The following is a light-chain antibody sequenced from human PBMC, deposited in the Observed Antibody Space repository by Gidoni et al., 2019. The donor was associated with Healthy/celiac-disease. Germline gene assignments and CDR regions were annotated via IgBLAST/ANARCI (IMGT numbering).Light chain of an antibody. V-gene: IGLV1-40*01. Sequence: QSVLTQPPSGSAAPGQRVTISCTGSSSNIGAGYVVHWYQQRPGTAPKLLIYGNSNRPSGVPDRFSGSKSGTSASLAITGLQAEDEADYYCQSYDSSLSGWVFGGGTKLTVL. J-gene: IGLJ3*02. CDR2: GNS. CDR3: QSYDSSLSGWV. CDR1: SSNIGAGYV.